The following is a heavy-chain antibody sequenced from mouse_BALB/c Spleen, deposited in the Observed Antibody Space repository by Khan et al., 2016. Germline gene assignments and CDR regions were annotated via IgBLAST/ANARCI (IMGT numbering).Heavy chain of an antibody. CDR3: ARTYGNCGYLDV. J-gene: IGHJ1*01. V-gene: IGHV5-4*02. CDR1: GFSFSDYY. CDR2: ISDGGSYT. D-gene: IGHD2-1*01. Sequence: EVELVESGGGLVRPGGSLKLSCAASGFSFSDYYMYWVRQTPEKRLEWVATISDGGSYTYYSDSVKGRFTISIDNAKSNLYLQMSSLKSEDTAMYFSARTYGNCGYLDVWGAGTTVTVSS.